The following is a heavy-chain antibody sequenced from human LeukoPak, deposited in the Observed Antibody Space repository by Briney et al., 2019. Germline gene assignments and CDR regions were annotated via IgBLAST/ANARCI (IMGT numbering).Heavy chain of an antibody. V-gene: IGHV4-38-2*02. J-gene: IGHJ5*02. D-gene: IGHD2-2*02. Sequence: PSETLSLTCTVSGYSISRGYYWGWIRQPPGKGLEWIGSIYHSGSTYYNPSLKSRVTISVDTSKNQFSLKLSSVTAADTAVYYCARERYCSSTSCYKGWFDPWGQGTLVTVSS. CDR2: IYHSGST. CDR1: GYSISRGYY. CDR3: ARERYCSSTSCYKGWFDP.